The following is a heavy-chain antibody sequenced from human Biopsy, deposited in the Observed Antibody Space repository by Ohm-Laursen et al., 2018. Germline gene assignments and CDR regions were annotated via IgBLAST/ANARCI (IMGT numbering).Heavy chain of an antibody. V-gene: IGHV3-33*08. J-gene: IGHJ6*02. CDR2: IWYDGSNE. D-gene: IGHD1-26*01. CDR3: ARDPIVGSKADGMDV. Sequence: SLRLSCAASGFTFSSYAMAWFRQAPGKGLEWVSIIWYDGSNEYYADSVKGRFTISRDNSKNTVFLQMSSLRAEDTGVYYCARDPIVGSKADGMDVWDQGTTVTVSS. CDR1: GFTFSSYA.